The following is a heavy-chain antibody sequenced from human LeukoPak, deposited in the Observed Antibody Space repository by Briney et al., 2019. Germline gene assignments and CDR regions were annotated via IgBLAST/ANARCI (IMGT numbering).Heavy chain of an antibody. J-gene: IGHJ4*02. CDR3: ARVGTLEAAGSPDY. CDR2: IYSGGST. CDR1: GLTVSSTY. D-gene: IGHD6-13*01. Sequence: GGSLRLSCAASGLTVSSTYMSWVRQTPGKGLEWVSVIYSGGSTYYADSVKGRFTISRDNSKNTLYLQMNSLRAEDTAVFYCARVGTLEAAGSPDYWGQGTLVTVSS. V-gene: IGHV3-66*01.